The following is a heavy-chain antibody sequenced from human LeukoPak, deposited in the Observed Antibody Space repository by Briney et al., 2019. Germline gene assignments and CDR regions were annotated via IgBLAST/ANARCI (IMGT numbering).Heavy chain of an antibody. D-gene: IGHD3-22*01. CDR2: IYYSGST. Sequence: SETLSLTCTVSGGFISSGSYYWGWIRQPPGKGLEWIGSIYYSGSTYYKPSLKSRVTISVDTSKNQFSLKLSSVTAADTAVYYCARGIYNTYYYDNLFDYWGQGTLVTVSS. J-gene: IGHJ4*02. CDR1: GGFISSGSYY. CDR3: ARGIYNTYYYDNLFDY. V-gene: IGHV4-39*07.